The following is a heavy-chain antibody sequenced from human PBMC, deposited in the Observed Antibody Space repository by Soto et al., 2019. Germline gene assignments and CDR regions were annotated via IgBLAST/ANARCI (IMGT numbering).Heavy chain of an antibody. V-gene: IGHV3-30*18. CDR1: RYTFSSYG. Sequence: SCKASRYTFSSYGMHWVRQAPGKGLEWVAVISYDGSNKYYADSVKGRFTISRDNSKNTLYLQMNSLRAEDTAVYYCAKDALYSGSYLDPLDFDYWGQGTLVTVSS. CDR2: ISYDGSNK. J-gene: IGHJ4*02. CDR3: AKDALYSGSYLDPLDFDY. D-gene: IGHD1-26*01.